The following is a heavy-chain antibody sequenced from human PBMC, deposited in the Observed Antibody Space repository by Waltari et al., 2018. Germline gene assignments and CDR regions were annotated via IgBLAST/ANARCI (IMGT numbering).Heavy chain of an antibody. J-gene: IGHJ6*02. D-gene: IGHD3-10*01. CDR3: ARGAYGSGSYYDFYYYGMDV. Sequence: QVQLVQSGAEVKKPGASVKVSCKASGYTFTSYDINWVRQATGQGIEWMGWMNPNSGKTGYTQKFQGRVTMTRNTSISTAYMELSSLRSEDTAVYYCARGAYGSGSYYDFYYYGMDVWGQGTTVTVSS. CDR1: GYTFTSYD. CDR2: MNPNSGKT. V-gene: IGHV1-8*01.